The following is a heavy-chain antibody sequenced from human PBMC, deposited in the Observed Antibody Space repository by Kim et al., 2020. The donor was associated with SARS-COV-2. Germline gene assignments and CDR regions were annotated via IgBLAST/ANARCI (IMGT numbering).Heavy chain of an antibody. J-gene: IGHJ4*02. CDR3: ASAYSSSSPTPFDY. V-gene: IGHV4-59*01. CDR1: GGSISSYY. Sequence: SETLSLTCTVSGGSISSYYWSWIRQPPGKGLEWIGYIYYSGSTNYNPSLKSRVTISVDTSKNQFSLKLSSVTAADTAVYYCASAYSSSSPTPFDYWGQGTLVTVSS. CDR2: IYYSGST. D-gene: IGHD6-6*01.